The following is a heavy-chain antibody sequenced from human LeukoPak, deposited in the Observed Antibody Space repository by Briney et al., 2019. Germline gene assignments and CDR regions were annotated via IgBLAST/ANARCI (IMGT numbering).Heavy chain of an antibody. CDR2: IKQDGSEK. J-gene: IGHJ3*02. CDR3: ARSTSIAVAGRAFDI. Sequence: GGSLRLSCAASGFTFSSYWMSWVRQAPGKGLEWVANIKQDGSEKYYVDSVKGRFTISRDNAKNSLYLQMNRLRAEDTAVYYCARSTSIAVAGRAFDIWGQGTMVTVSS. D-gene: IGHD6-19*01. V-gene: IGHV3-7*01. CDR1: GFTFSSYW.